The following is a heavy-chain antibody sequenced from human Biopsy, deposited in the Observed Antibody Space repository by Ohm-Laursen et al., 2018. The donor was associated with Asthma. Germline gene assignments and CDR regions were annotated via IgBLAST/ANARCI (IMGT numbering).Heavy chain of an antibody. CDR1: GGTFSNFA. D-gene: IGHD6-19*01. CDR2: IMTVFGTT. V-gene: IGHV1-69*13. J-gene: IGHJ6*02. Sequence: SVKVSCKTPGGTFSNFAISWVRQAPGQGLEWLGGIMTVFGTTNYAQKFQGRVTITADESTSTAYMEVTSLRSEDTVIYYCVRCQVGYSSGWSLLLKKIYYSGMDVWGQGTAVTVSS. CDR3: VRCQVGYSSGWSLLLKKIYYSGMDV.